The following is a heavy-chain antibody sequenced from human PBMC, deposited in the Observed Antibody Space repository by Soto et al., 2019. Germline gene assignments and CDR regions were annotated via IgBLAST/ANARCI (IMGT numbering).Heavy chain of an antibody. CDR3: AKNGQPPYYYYGMDV. D-gene: IGHD2-8*01. CDR1: GYTFTIYG. V-gene: IGHV1-18*01. Sequence: ASVKVSCKASGYTFTIYGISWVRQAPGQGLEWMGWISAYNGNTNYAQKFQGRVTMTVDTSTTTAYMELRSLTSDDRAVYYCAKNGQPPYYYYGMDVWGQGTTVTVS. J-gene: IGHJ6*02. CDR2: ISAYNGNT.